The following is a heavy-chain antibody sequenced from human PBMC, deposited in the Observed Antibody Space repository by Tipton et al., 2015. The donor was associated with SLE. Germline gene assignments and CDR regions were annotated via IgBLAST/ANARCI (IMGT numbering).Heavy chain of an antibody. Sequence: GLVKLSETLSLICAVSGYSISSEYYWGWIRQPPGKGLEWIGSIYYTGTTTYYNSFLKSRVTMSVDTSKNQFSLRLTSVIAADTAVYYCARLHGYSYGLNWFDPWGQGTLISVSS. CDR2: IYYTGTTT. CDR1: GYSISSEYY. D-gene: IGHD5-18*01. V-gene: IGHV4-38-2*01. J-gene: IGHJ5*02. CDR3: ARLHGYSYGLNWFDP.